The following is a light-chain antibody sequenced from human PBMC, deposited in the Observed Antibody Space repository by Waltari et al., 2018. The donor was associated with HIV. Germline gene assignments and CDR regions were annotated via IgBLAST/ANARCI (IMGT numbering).Light chain of an antibody. CDR2: EVS. V-gene: IGLV2-8*01. CDR1: SSDVGGYNY. J-gene: IGLJ3*02. Sequence: QSALTQPPYASGSPGQSVTISCTGTSSDVGGYNYVSWYQQHPGKAPKLMIYEVSKRPSGVPDRFSGSKSGNTASLTVSGLQAEDEADYYCSSSRVFGGGTKLTVL. CDR3: SSSRV.